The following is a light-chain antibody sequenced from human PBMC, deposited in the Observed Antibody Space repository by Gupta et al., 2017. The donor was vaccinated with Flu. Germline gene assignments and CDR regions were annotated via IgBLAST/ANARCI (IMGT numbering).Light chain of an antibody. CDR1: SSDVGRSDS. V-gene: IGLV2-14*01. CDR3: SSSTSISTFYV. J-gene: IGLJ1*01. Sequence: QSALTQPASVSGSPGQSITISCTGTSSDVGRSDSVSWYQQHPGKAPKLLIFDVSSRPSGVSSRFSGSKSGNTASLTISGLQAEDETDYYCSSSTSISTFYVFGTGTKVTV. CDR2: DVS.